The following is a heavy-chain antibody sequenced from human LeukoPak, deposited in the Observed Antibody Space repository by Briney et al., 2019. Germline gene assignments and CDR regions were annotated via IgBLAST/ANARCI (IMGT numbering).Heavy chain of an antibody. D-gene: IGHD6-13*01. CDR3: AKEKGAAAAGDDY. CDR2: ISYDGSNK. V-gene: IGHV3-30*12. Sequence: GGSLRLSCAASGFTFSSYGMHWVRQAPGKGLEWVAVISYDGSNKYYADSVKGRFTISRDNSKNTLYLQMNSLRAEDTAVYYCAKEKGAAAAGDDYWGQGTLVTVSS. J-gene: IGHJ4*02. CDR1: GFTFSSYG.